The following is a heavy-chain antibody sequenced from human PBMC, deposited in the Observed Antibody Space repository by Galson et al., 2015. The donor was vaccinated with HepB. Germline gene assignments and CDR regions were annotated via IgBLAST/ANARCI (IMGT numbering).Heavy chain of an antibody. V-gene: IGHV1-24*01. J-gene: IGHJ4*02. CDR3: AAGIGGYYQLDY. CDR2: FDPEDGKT. D-gene: IGHD1-26*01. CDR1: GYTLTELP. Sequence: SVKVSCKVSGYTLTELPIHWVRQAPGKGLEWMGGFDPEDGKTIYAQKFQGRVTMTEDTSTDTAYMELSSLRSEDTAVYHCAAGIGGYYQLDYWGQGTLVTVSS.